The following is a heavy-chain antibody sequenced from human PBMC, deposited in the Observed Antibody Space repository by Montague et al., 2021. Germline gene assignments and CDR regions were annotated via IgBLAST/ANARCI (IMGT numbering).Heavy chain of an antibody. D-gene: IGHD3-10*01. V-gene: IGHV3-30*04. Sequence: SLRLSCAASGFNFNSSAMHRVRQAPGKGLEWVAIISYDGSNKYCADSVKGRFTVSRDNSKNTLFLQMNSLRPEDTAVYYCARDPSYYGSGSPNWFDPWGQGTLVTVSS. CDR1: GFNFNSSA. CDR2: ISYDGSNK. J-gene: IGHJ5*02. CDR3: ARDPSYYGSGSPNWFDP.